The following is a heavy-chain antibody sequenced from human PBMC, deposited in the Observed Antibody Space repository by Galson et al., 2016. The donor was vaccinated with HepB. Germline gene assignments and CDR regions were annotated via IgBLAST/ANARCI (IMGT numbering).Heavy chain of an antibody. CDR3: AKSQPGYSSGWYTLPIDAFDI. V-gene: IGHV3-23*01. Sequence: SLRLSCAASGFTFSTYAMSWVRQAPGKGLEWVSAISGSGAGTYYADSVKGRFTISRDNSKNTLYLQMNSLRAEDTAVYYCAKSQPGYSSGWYTLPIDAFDIWGQGTMVTVSS. J-gene: IGHJ3*02. D-gene: IGHD6-19*01. CDR1: GFTFSTYA. CDR2: ISGSGAGT.